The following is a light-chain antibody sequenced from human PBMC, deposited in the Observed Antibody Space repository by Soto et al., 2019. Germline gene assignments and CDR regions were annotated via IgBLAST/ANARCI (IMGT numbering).Light chain of an antibody. CDR1: QSIDSW. Sequence: DIQMTQSPSTLSASVGDRVTITCRASQSIDSWLAWYQHKPGKVPKLLIFKASTLETGVPSRFSGSGSETEFTLTISSLQPDDSATYYCQPYNSYSRTFGQGTKVDIK. CDR3: QPYNSYSRT. V-gene: IGKV1-5*03. CDR2: KAS. J-gene: IGKJ1*01.